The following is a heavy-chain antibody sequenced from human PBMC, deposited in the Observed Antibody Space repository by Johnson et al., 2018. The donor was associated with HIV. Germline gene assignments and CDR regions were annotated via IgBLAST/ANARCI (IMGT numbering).Heavy chain of an antibody. D-gene: IGHD7-27*01. CDR2: ISSSGSTI. J-gene: IGHJ3*02. CDR3: AKTTRGNWGSCFDI. V-gene: IGHV3-11*04. CDR1: GFTFSDYY. Sequence: QVQLVESGGGLVKPGGSLRLSCAASGFTFSDYYMSWIRPAPGKGLEWVSYISSSGSTIYYTDSVKGRFTISRDNAKNSLYLQLNSLRAEDTSLYYCAKTTRGNWGSCFDIWGRGTMVTVSS.